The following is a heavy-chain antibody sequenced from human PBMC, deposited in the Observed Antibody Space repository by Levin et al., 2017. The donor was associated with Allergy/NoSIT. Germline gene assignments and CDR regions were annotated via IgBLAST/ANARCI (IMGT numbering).Heavy chain of an antibody. V-gene: IGHV4-30-4*01. D-gene: IGHD1-26*01. CDR1: GGSISSGDYY. J-gene: IGHJ1*01. CDR3: GSHSGSYSYFQH. Sequence: RSQTLSLTCTVSGGSISSGDYYWSWIRQPPGKGLEWIGYIYYSGSTYYNPSLKSRLTMSVDTSKNQFSLKLSSVTAADTAVYYCGSHSGSYSYFQHWGQGTLVTVSS. CDR2: IYYSGST.